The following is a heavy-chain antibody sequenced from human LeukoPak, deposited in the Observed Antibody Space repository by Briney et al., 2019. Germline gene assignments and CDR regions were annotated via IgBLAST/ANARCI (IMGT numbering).Heavy chain of an antibody. CDR2: INAGNGNT. D-gene: IGHD3-22*01. Sequence: ASVKVSCKASGYTFTSYAMHWVRQAPGQRLEWMGWINAGNGNTKYSQKFQGRVTLTTDTSTSTAYMELRSLRSDDTAVYYCAGAPYDSSGYYYVKALDYWGQGTLVTVSS. CDR1: GYTFTSYA. J-gene: IGHJ4*02. CDR3: AGAPYDSSGYYYVKALDY. V-gene: IGHV1-3*01.